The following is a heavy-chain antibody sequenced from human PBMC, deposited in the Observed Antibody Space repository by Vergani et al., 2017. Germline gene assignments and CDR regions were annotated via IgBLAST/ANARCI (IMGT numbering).Heavy chain of an antibody. J-gene: IGHJ4*02. D-gene: IGHD4-23*01. CDR1: GFTFSSYS. V-gene: IGHV3-48*04. CDR2: ISSSGSTI. CDR3: ARGSVTRGVGRGVPDY. Sequence: EVQLVESGGGLVQPGGSLRLSCAASGFTFSSYSMNWVRQAPGKGLEWVSYISSSGSTIYYADSVKGRFTISRDNAKNSLYLQMNSLRAEDTAVYYCARGSVTRGVGRGVPDYWGQGTLVTVSS.